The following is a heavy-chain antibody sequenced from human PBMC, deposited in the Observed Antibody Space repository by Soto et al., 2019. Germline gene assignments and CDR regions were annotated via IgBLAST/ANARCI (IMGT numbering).Heavy chain of an antibody. J-gene: IGHJ4*02. Sequence: PSETLSLTCAVYGGSFSGYYWSWIRQPPGKGLEWIGEINHSGSTNYNPSLESRVTISVDTSKNQFSLKLSSVTAADTAVYYCRSRGSYSFDYWGQGTLVTVSS. CDR1: GGSFSGYY. D-gene: IGHD1-26*01. CDR3: RSRGSYSFDY. CDR2: INHSGST. V-gene: IGHV4-34*01.